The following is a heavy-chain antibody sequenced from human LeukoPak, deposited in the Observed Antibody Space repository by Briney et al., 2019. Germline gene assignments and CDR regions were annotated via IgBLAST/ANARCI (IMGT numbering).Heavy chain of an antibody. V-gene: IGHV4-30-4*08. CDR1: GGSISSGDYY. CDR2: IYHSGST. D-gene: IGHD5-12*01. CDR3: AGSGYDLYFDY. Sequence: SETLSLTCTVSGGSISSGDYYWSWIRQPPGKGLEWIGYIYHSGSTYYNPSLKSRVTISVDRSKNQFSLKLSSVTAADTAVYYCAGSGYDLYFDYWGQGTLVTVSS. J-gene: IGHJ4*02.